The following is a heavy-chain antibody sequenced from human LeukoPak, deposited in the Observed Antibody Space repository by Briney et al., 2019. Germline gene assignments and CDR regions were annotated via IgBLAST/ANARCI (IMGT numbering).Heavy chain of an antibody. D-gene: IGHD3-10*01. CDR2: IYYSGST. CDR1: GGSISGSDNF. CDR3: GREAMETPDTHIIIDY. J-gene: IGHJ4*02. Sequence: SETLSLTCTDSGGSISGSDNFWGWIRQPPGKGLEWIGSIYYSGSTYYNPSLNGRVTISVDTSKNQFSLNLSSVTAADTAVYYCGREAMETPDTHIIIDYWVQGTLVTVSS. V-gene: IGHV4-39*07.